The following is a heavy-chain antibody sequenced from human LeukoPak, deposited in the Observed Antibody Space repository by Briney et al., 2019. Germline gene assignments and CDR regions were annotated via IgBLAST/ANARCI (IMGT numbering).Heavy chain of an antibody. Sequence: GGSLRLSCTASGFTFGDYAMSWVRQAPGKGLEWVGFIRSKAYGGTTEYAASVKGRFTIPRDDSKSIAYLQMNSLKTEDTAVYYCTRDLPYSSGWSTFDYWGQGTLVTVSS. CDR2: IRSKAYGGTT. CDR1: GFTFGDYA. V-gene: IGHV3-49*04. D-gene: IGHD6-19*01. J-gene: IGHJ4*02. CDR3: TRDLPYSSGWSTFDY.